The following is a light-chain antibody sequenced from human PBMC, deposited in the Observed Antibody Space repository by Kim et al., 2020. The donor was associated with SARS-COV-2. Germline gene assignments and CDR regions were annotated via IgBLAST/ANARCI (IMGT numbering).Light chain of an antibody. J-gene: IGLJ3*02. CDR2: QDT. CDR1: KLGDKY. CDR3: QAWDSSTWV. Sequence: SYELTQPPSVSVSPGQTASITCSGDKLGDKYACWYQQKPGHSPVLVIYQDTKRPSGIPERFSGSNSGNTATLTISGTQAMDEADYYCQAWDSSTWVFGGRTQLTVL. V-gene: IGLV3-1*01.